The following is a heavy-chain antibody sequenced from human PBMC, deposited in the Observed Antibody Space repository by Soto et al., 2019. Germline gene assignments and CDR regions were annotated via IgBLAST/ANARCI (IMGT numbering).Heavy chain of an antibody. CDR2: IFWNSGSV. V-gene: IGHV3-9*02. J-gene: IGHJ6*04. CDR1: GFTPDDYA. Sequence: EVQLVESGGGLVQPGRSLRLSCAASGFTPDDYALHWVRQAAGKGLEGVSGIFWNSGSVGYADSVKGRFTISRDKAKNSLYLQMNSLRAEDTALYYCTRDMTAGGADVWGKGTTVTVSS. CDR3: TRDMTAGGADV. D-gene: IGHD3-10*01.